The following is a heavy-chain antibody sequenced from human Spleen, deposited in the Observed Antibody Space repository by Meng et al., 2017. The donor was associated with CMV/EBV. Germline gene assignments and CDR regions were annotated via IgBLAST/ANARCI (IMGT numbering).Heavy chain of an antibody. CDR2: IYHSGST. Sequence: SETLSLTCSVSGYSISSGYYWGWIRQPPGKGLEWTASIYHSGSTYYNPSLKSRVTISVHTSKNQFSLKLSSVTAADTAVYYCARVDDDSSGYYHGGAFDIWGQGTMVTVSS. V-gene: IGHV4-38-2*02. D-gene: IGHD3-22*01. CDR3: ARVDDDSSGYYHGGAFDI. J-gene: IGHJ3*02. CDR1: GYSISSGYY.